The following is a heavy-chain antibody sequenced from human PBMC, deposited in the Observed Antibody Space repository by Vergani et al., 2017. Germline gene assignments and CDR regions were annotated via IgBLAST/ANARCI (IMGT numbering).Heavy chain of an antibody. CDR2: IDYSGIT. D-gene: IGHD3-22*01. CDR1: GGSISSSSYY. V-gene: IGHV4-39*01. Sequence: QLQLQESGPELVKPSETLSLTCTVSGGSISSSSYYWGWFRRPPGKGLEWIGSIDYSGITYYNPSLKSRVTISVDTSKNQFSLKLSSVTAADTAVYYCARQLFRSYYDSSGYWFDPWGQGTLVTVSS. CDR3: ARQLFRSYYDSSGYWFDP. J-gene: IGHJ5*02.